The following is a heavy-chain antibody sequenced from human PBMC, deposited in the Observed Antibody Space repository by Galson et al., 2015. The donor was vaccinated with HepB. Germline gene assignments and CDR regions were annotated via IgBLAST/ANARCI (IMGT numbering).Heavy chain of an antibody. V-gene: IGHV3-13*01. CDR3: ARALYTSSSGMDV. CDR1: GFTFSNYD. D-gene: IGHD6-13*01. J-gene: IGHJ6*02. CDR2: IDTAGDT. Sequence: SLRLSCATSGFTFSNYDMHWVRQPTGKGLEWASGIDTAGDTYYPGSVKGRFTISRENAKNSLYLQMNSLRAGDTAVYYCARALYTSSSGMDVWGQGTTVTVSS.